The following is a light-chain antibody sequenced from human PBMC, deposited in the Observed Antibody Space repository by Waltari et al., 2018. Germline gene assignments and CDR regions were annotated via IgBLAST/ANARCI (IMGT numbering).Light chain of an antibody. CDR3: AAWDDSLSGPVV. J-gene: IGLJ2*01. CDR1: SSNIGSNY. Sequence: QSVLTQPPSASGTPGQRVTISCSGSSSNIGSNYVYWYQQLPGTAPKLLNYRNNQRPSGVPDRFSGSKSGTSASLAISGLRSEDEADYYCAAWDDSLSGPVVFGGGTKLTVL. CDR2: RNN. V-gene: IGLV1-47*01.